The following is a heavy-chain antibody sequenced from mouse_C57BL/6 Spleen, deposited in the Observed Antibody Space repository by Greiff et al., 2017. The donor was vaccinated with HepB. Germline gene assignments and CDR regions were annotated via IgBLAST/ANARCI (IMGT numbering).Heavy chain of an antibody. J-gene: IGHJ4*01. D-gene: IGHD2-2*01. CDR3: ARRAYGYDGGMDY. CDR2: ISDGGSYT. V-gene: IGHV5-4*03. CDR1: GFTFSSYA. Sequence: EVKLMESGGGLVKPGGSLKLSCAASGFTFSSYAMSWVRQTPEKRLEWVATISDGGSYTYYPDNVKGRFTISRDNAKNNLYLQMSHLKSEDTAMYYCARRAYGYDGGMDYWGQGTSVTVSS.